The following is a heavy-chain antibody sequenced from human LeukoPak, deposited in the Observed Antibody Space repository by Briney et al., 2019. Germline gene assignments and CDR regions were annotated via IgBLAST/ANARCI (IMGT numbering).Heavy chain of an antibody. Sequence: GGSLRLSCAASGFTFSSYAMSWVRQAPGKGLEWVSAISGSGGSTYYADSVKGRFTISRDNSKNTLYLQMNSLRAEDTAVYYCAKALGSVVVVAVDYWGQGTLVTVSS. J-gene: IGHJ4*02. CDR2: ISGSGGST. CDR1: GFTFSSYA. D-gene: IGHD2-15*01. CDR3: AKALGSVVVVAVDY. V-gene: IGHV3-23*01.